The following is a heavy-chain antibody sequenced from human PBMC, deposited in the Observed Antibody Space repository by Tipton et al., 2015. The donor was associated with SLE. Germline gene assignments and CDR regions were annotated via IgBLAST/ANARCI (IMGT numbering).Heavy chain of an antibody. J-gene: IGHJ5*02. V-gene: IGHV4-4*02. Sequence: TLSLTCAFSGGSISGNYWWSWVRQPPGKGLEWIGEIYESGSTKYNPSVKSRVTISVDKSKNQFSLKVISVTAADTAVYYCARDFMANGNWFDPWGQGTLVTVSS. CDR1: GGSISGNYW. D-gene: IGHD5-24*01. CDR2: IYESGST. CDR3: ARDFMANGNWFDP.